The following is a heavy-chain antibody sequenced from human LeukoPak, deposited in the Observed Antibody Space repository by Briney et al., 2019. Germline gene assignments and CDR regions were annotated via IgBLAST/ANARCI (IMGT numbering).Heavy chain of an antibody. CDR3: ARGQTIVVVPAATEYYFDY. J-gene: IGHJ4*02. D-gene: IGHD2-2*01. Sequence: ASVKVSCKASGYTFSSYAMQWVRQAPGQRFEWMGWINAGNGNTKYSQKFQGRVTITRDTSASTAYMELSSLRSEDTAVYYCARGQTIVVVPAATEYYFDYWGQGTLVTVSS. V-gene: IGHV1-3*01. CDR2: INAGNGNT. CDR1: GYTFSSYA.